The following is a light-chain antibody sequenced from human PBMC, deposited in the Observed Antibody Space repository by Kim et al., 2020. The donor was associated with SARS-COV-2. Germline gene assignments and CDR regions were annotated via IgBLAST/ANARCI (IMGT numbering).Light chain of an antibody. J-gene: IGKJ2*01. Sequence: LSPGARATPSCRAGPSVSTYLACYQQKPGRSPRLLIYGAFNRAPGIPDRFSGSESGTDFTLTISGLEPEDFAVYYCQQYHTSPYNFGPGTKLEI. CDR2: GAF. V-gene: IGKV3-20*01. CDR1: PSVSTY. CDR3: QQYHTSPYN.